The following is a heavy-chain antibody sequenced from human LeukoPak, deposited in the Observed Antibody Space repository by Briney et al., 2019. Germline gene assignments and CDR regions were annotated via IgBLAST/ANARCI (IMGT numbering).Heavy chain of an antibody. V-gene: IGHV3-23*01. CDR2: VSAGGGTT. CDR1: GFTFRSYA. Sequence: GGSLRLSCAASGFTFRSYAMTWVRQAPGKGLEWVSAVSAGGGTTYYADSVKGLFTVSRDNSKNTLYLQMNSLRAEDTAVYYCAKRILGCSGGSCYASLDYWGQGTLVTVPS. CDR3: AKRILGCSGGSCYASLDY. J-gene: IGHJ4*02. D-gene: IGHD2-15*01.